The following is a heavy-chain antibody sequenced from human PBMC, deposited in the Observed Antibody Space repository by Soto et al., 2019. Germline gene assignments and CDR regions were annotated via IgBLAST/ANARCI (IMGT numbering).Heavy chain of an antibody. J-gene: IGHJ5*02. D-gene: IGHD6-19*01. V-gene: IGHV2-5*01. CDR3: AHRRAWNSEWYDWFAP. Sequence: XGPTLLNPTPTLSITFTFSLFSLSTYGVRVGWIRQPPRMGLEWLAIISWTDEEHYSPSLRNRLTITKDTSKNQVVLTMTNMDPVDTATYYCAHRRAWNSEWYDWFAPWGQGLLVTVSS. CDR1: LFSLSTYGVR. CDR2: ISWTDEE.